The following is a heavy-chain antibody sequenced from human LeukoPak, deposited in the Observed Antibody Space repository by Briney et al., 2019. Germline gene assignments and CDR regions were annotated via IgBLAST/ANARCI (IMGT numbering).Heavy chain of an antibody. CDR2: INSDGSIT. CDR1: GLTFSSYW. CDR3: VKGDTMVRGVIPFDY. D-gene: IGHD3-10*01. Sequence: GGSLRLSCVASGLTFSSYWMHWVRQVPGKGPVWVSRINSDGSITSYADSVKGRFTISRDNTKNTLYLQMSSLRAEDTAVYYCVKGDTMVRGVIPFDYWGQGTLVTVSS. J-gene: IGHJ4*02. V-gene: IGHV3-74*01.